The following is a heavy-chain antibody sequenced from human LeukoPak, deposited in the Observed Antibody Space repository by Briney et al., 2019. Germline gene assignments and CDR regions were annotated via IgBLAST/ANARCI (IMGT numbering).Heavy chain of an antibody. CDR1: GFTFSDYW. V-gene: IGHV3-7*03. CDR2: INNRGTST. J-gene: IGHJ4*02. D-gene: IGHD3-9*01. Sequence: GGSLRLSCAVSGFTFSDYWMQWVRQAPGKGLEWVANINNRGTSTYLADSVRGRFTISRDNAKKSLFLQMNSLRAEDTAVYYCAKDATASPYFHWFDNWGQGTQVIVSS. CDR3: AKDATASPYFHWFDN.